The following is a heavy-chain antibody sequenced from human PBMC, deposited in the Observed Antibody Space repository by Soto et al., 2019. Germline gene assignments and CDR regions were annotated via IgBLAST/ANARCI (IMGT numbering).Heavy chain of an antibody. Sequence: GSLRLSCTASGLALSSYGMHWVRQAPGKGLEWVAFISNDGGNIKYGDSAKGRFTISRDKSKITLFLQMTSLRADDTGLYYCAKSRDGSHLGMDVWGQGTTVTVSS. V-gene: IGHV3-30*18. CDR1: GLALSSYG. D-gene: IGHD3-3*02. CDR3: AKSRDGSHLGMDV. CDR2: ISNDGGNI. J-gene: IGHJ6*02.